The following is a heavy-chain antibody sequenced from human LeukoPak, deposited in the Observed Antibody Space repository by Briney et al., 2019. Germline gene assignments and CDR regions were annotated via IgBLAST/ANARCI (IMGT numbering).Heavy chain of an antibody. CDR3: ARGAAAFDY. CDR1: GGSFSGYY. V-gene: IGHV4-34*01. D-gene: IGHD6-13*01. Sequence: SETLSLTCAVYGGSFSGYYWSWIRQRPRKGLEWIGEINHSGSTNYNPSLKSRVTISVDTSKNQFSLKLSSVTAADTAVYYCARGAAAFDYWGQGTLVTVSS. CDR2: INHSGST. J-gene: IGHJ4*02.